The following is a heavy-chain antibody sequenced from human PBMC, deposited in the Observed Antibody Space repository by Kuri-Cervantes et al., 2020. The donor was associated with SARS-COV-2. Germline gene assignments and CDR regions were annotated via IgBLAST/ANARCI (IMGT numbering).Heavy chain of an antibody. CDR2: ISGSGGST. J-gene: IGHJ4*02. V-gene: IGHV3-23*01. CDR1: GFTFSSYA. Sequence: GESLKISCAASGFTFSSYAMSWVRQAPGKGLEWVSAISGSGGSTYYADSVKGRFTISRDNSKNPLCLQMNSLRAEDTAVYYCAKGGVNWRYCSGGSCRCWGQGTLVTVSS. D-gene: IGHD2-15*01. CDR3: AKGGVNWRYCSGGSCRC.